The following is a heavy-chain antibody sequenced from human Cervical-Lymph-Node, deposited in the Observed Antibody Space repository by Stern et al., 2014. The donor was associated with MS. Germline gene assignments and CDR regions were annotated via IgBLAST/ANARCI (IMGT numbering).Heavy chain of an antibody. CDR2: ISAYNGNT. J-gene: IGHJ5*02. Sequence: VQLVESGAEVKKPGASVKVSCKASGYTFTSYGISWVRQAPGQGLEWMGWISAYNGNTNYAQKLQGRVTMTTDTSTSTAYMERRSLRSDDTAVYYCARALMGIAAAGTGGWFDPWGQGTLVTVSS. D-gene: IGHD6-13*01. CDR3: ARALMGIAAAGTGGWFDP. V-gene: IGHV1-18*04. CDR1: GYTFTSYG.